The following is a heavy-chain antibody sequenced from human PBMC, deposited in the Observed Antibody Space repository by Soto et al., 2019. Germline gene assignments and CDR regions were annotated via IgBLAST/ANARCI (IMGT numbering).Heavy chain of an antibody. Sequence: EVQLLESGGGVVQPGGSLRLSCAASGFTFSNCAMKWVRQAPGKGLEWVSDISRAGSNIYYADSVKGRFTISRDNSKNTLYLQMNSLRAEDTAVYYCAKAIEGEWEPNDYWGQGTLVTVSS. CDR2: ISRAGSNI. CDR3: AKAIEGEWEPNDY. J-gene: IGHJ4*02. CDR1: GFTFSNCA. D-gene: IGHD1-26*01. V-gene: IGHV3-23*01.